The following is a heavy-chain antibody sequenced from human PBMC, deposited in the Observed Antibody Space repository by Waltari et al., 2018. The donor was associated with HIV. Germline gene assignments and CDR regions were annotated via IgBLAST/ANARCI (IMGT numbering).Heavy chain of an antibody. Sequence: EVQLVESGGGLVKPGGSLRLSCAASGFIFSNAWMSWVRQAPGKGLEGVGRIKSKSDGGTKDYAAPAKGRFTISRDDSKNTLYLQMNTLKTEDTAVYYCTTGAEDLWRVYWGQGNLVTVSS. D-gene: IGHD3-10*01. J-gene: IGHJ4*02. CDR3: TTGAEDLWRVY. V-gene: IGHV3-15*01. CDR2: IKSKSDGGTK. CDR1: GFIFSNAW.